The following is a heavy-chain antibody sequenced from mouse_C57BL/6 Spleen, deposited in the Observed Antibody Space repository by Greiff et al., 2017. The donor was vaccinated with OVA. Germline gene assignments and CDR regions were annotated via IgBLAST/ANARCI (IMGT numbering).Heavy chain of an antibody. J-gene: IGHJ1*03. V-gene: IGHV5-9-1*02. D-gene: IGHD1-1*01. Sequence: EVKLVESGEGLVKPGGSLKLSCAASGFTFSSYAMSWVRQTPEKRLEWVAYIISGGDYIYYADTVKGRFTISRDNARNTLYLQMSSLTSEDTAMYYCTRVQFITTVVRYFDVWGTGTTVTVSS. CDR2: IISGGDYI. CDR3: TRVQFITTVVRYFDV. CDR1: GFTFSSYA.